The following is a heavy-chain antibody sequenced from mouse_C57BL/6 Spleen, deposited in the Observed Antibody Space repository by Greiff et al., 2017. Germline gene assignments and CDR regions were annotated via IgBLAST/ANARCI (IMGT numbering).Heavy chain of an antibody. CDR2: IYPRSGNT. CDR1: GYTFTSYG. V-gene: IGHV1-81*01. D-gene: IGHD1-1*01. J-gene: IGHJ2*01. Sequence: QVQLQQSGAELARPGASVKLSCKASGYTFTSYGISWVKQRTGPGLEWIGEIYPRSGNTYYNEKFKGKATLTADKSSSTAYMELRSLTSEDSAVYFCARRYYGSSYGIDYWGQGTTLTVSS. CDR3: ARRYYGSSYGIDY.